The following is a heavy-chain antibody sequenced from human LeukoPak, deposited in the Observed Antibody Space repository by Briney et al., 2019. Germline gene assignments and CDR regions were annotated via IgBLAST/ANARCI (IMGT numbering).Heavy chain of an antibody. V-gene: IGHV4-39*07. CDR2: IYYSGSS. J-gene: IGHJ6*03. CDR3: ARDGAARPGYYMDV. CDR1: GGSISSSSYY. D-gene: IGHD6-6*01. Sequence: SETLSLTCTVSGGSISSSSYYWGWIRQPPGKGLEWIGSIYYSGSSHYNPSLKSRVTISVDTSKNQFSLRLSSVTAADTAVYYCARDGAARPGYYMDVWGKGTTVTVSS.